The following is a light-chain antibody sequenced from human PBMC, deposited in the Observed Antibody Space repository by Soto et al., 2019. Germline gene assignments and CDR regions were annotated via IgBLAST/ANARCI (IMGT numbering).Light chain of an antibody. CDR1: QSVRNN. Sequence: ELVMTQSPDTLSVSPGERATLLCRASQSVRNNLAWYQQKPGQAPRLLIYGASSRATGFPDRFSGSGSGTDFTLTISSLEPEDFAVYYCQQYNNWPLTFGGGTKVDIK. CDR3: QQYNNWPLT. V-gene: IGKV3D-15*01. CDR2: GAS. J-gene: IGKJ4*01.